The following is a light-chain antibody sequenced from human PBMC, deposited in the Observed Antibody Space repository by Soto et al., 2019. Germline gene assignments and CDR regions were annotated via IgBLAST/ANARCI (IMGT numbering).Light chain of an antibody. CDR3: AAWDDSLSGSWV. CDR2: RNN. V-gene: IGLV1-47*01. CDR1: SSNIGSNY. Sequence: VLTQPPSASGTPGQRVTISCSGSSSNIGSNYVYWYQQLPGTAPKLLIYRNNQRPSGVPDRFSGSKSGTSASLAISGLRSEDEADYYCAAWDDSLSGSWVFGGGTKLTVL. J-gene: IGLJ3*02.